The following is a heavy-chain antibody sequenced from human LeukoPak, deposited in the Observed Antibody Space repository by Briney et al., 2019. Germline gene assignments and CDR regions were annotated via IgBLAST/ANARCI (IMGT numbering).Heavy chain of an antibody. CDR1: GFMFSRHW. V-gene: IGHV3-7*01. J-gene: IGHJ4*02. CDR2: IKKDGGQ. Sequence: GGSLRLSCAASGFMFSRHWMGWVRQAPGKGLEWVATIKKDGGQYYVDSVKGRFIISRDNAKNSLDLQTNNLRAEDTAVYSCARGPDYGDRLDYFDYWGQGTLVTVSS. D-gene: IGHD4-17*01. CDR3: ARGPDYGDRLDYFDY.